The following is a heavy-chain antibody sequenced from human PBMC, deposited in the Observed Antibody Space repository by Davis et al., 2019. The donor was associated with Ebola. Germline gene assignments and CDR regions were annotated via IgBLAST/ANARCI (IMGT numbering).Heavy chain of an antibody. Sequence: GESLKISCKDSGNSFTSHWIGWVRQAPGQRLEWMGWINAGNGNTKYSQRFQGRVTITRDTSASTAYMELSSLRSEDTAVYYCAREGGLVRGVVITWKYGMDVWGQGTTVTVSS. CDR2: INAGNGNT. CDR3: AREGGLVRGVVITWKYGMDV. D-gene: IGHD3-10*01. V-gene: IGHV1-3*01. J-gene: IGHJ6*02. CDR1: GNSFTSHW.